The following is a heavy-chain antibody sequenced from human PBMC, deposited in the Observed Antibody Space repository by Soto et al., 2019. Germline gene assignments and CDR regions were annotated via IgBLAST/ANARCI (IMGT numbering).Heavy chain of an antibody. CDR1: GFTFDDYA. CDR3: AKDRGGTAGDDFDY. V-gene: IGHV3-9*01. Sequence: GGSLRLSCAASGFTFDDYAMHWVRQAPGKGLEWVSGISWNSGSIGYADSVKGRFTISRDNAKNSLYLQMNSLRAEDTALYYCAKDRGGTAGDDFDYWGQGTLVTVSS. CDR2: ISWNSGSI. D-gene: IGHD1-26*01. J-gene: IGHJ4*02.